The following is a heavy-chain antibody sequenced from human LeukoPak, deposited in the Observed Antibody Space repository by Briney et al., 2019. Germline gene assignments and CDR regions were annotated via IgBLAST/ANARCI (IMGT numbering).Heavy chain of an antibody. Sequence: GGSLRLSCAASGFTFSSYAMSWVRQAPGKGLEWVSAIRDSGSSTHYADSVKGRFTTSRDNSKNTLFLQMNSLRAEDTAIYYCAKYGPQDSGSSHFDYWGQGALVTVPS. CDR3: AKYGPQDSGSSHFDY. J-gene: IGHJ4*02. CDR2: IRDSGSST. D-gene: IGHD1-26*01. CDR1: GFTFSSYA. V-gene: IGHV3-23*01.